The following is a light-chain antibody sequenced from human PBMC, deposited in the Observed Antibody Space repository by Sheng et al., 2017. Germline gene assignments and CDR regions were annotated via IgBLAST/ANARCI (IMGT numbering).Light chain of an antibody. V-gene: IGKV3-15*01. Sequence: ETLMTQSPATLSVSPGESATLSCRASQSVSTNLAWYQQLPGQAPRLLIYGASTRATGIPARFSGSGSGTEFTLTISSLQSEDFAVYYCQQYDKWPLPFGGGTKVEIK. CDR1: QSVSTN. J-gene: IGKJ4*01. CDR2: GAS. CDR3: QQYDKWPLP.